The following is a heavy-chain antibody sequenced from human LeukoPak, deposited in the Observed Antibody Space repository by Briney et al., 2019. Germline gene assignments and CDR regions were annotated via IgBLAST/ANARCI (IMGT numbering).Heavy chain of an antibody. CDR3: ARGNDFWTGYAYIPGFDY. V-gene: IGHV3-74*01. J-gene: IGHJ4*02. CDR1: GFAFSTSW. CDR2: INSDGSNT. Sequence: GGSLRLSCAASGFAFSTSWMHWVRQAPGKGLVWVSRINSDGSNTNYADSVMGQFTISRDNAKNTLYLQINNLRAEDTAVYYCARGNDFWTGYAYIPGFDYWGQGILVTVSS. D-gene: IGHD3/OR15-3a*01.